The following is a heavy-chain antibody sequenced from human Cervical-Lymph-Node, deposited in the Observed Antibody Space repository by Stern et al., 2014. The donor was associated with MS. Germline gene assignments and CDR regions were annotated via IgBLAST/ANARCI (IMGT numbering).Heavy chain of an antibody. V-gene: IGHV4-61*02. CDR3: ARGAYSSSSNWFDP. CDR2: IYTSGST. CDR1: GGSISSGSYY. Sequence: QLQLQESGPGLVKPSQTLSLTCTVSGGSISSGSYYWSWIRQPAGKGLEWIGRIYTSGSTNYNPSLKSRVTISVDPSTNQFSLKLSSVTAADTAVYYCARGAYSSSSNWFDPWGQGTLVTVSS. J-gene: IGHJ5*02. D-gene: IGHD6-6*01.